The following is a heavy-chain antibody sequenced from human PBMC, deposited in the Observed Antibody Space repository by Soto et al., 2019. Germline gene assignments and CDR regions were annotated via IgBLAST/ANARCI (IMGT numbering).Heavy chain of an antibody. CDR2: IFYSGNT. V-gene: IGHV4-31*03. Sequence: SETLSLTCSVSGGSTNSGGHCWSWIRQHPGKGLEWIGYIFYSGNTYYNPSLKSRIILSVDTSKYQFSLKLSSVTAADTAIYYCARVVDASGPYFDSWGQGTPVTVSS. D-gene: IGHD2-15*01. CDR1: GGSTNSGGHC. CDR3: ARVVDASGPYFDS. J-gene: IGHJ4*02.